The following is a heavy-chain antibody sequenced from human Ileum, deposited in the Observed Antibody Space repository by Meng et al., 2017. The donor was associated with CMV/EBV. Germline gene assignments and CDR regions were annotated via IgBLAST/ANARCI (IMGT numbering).Heavy chain of an antibody. V-gene: IGHV4-39*07. CDR3: ARVRSKGISMADTAVDI. D-gene: IGHD6-19*01. CDR1: GDSLSRSTYS. Sequence: QLRLQGWGPQMWKPSEDRAPTSTVPGDSLSRSTYSWGWIRQPPGKGLEWIGSVDYSGRSYYNPSLKSRVTISIDTPKNQFSLKLTSVTAADTAVFYCARVRSKGISMADTAVDIWGQGTLVTVSS. J-gene: IGHJ4*02. CDR2: VDYSGRS.